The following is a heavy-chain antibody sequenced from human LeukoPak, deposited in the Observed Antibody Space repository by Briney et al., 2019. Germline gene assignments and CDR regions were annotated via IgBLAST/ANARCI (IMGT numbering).Heavy chain of an antibody. CDR2: IRSKTYGGTT. CDR3: ARGTYSFDY. CDR1: GFTFGDYS. Sequence: GESLRLSCTASGFTFGDYSVSWVRQAPGKGLEWLGFIRSKTYGGTTEYAASVNGRFTISRDDSKTIAYLQMSSLKTDDTAVYYCARGTYSFDYWGQGTLVTVSS. V-gene: IGHV3-49*04. D-gene: IGHD1-1*01. J-gene: IGHJ4*02.